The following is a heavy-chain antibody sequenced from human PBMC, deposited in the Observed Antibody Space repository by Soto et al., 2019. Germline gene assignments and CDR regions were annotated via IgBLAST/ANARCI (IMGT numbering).Heavy chain of an antibody. D-gene: IGHD3-22*01. Sequence: GSLRLSCAASGFTVSSNYMSWVRQAPGKGLEWIGYIYYSGSTYYNPSLKSRITISVDTSKNQFSLKLSSVTAADTAVYYCARVRNYYDSSGYYRAHYFDYWGQGTLVTVSS. CDR2: IYYSGST. CDR3: ARVRNYYDSSGYYRAHYFDY. J-gene: IGHJ4*02. V-gene: IGHV4-59*02. CDR1: GFTVSSNY.